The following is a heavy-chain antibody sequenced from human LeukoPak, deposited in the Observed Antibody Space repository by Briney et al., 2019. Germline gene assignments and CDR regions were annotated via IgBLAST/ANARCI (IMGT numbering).Heavy chain of an antibody. CDR1: GYTFTSYG. J-gene: IGHJ2*01. CDR3: ARTQISVYYPSYHWYCDL. Sequence: ASVKVSCKASGYTFTSYGISCVRQAPGQGLEWMGWISAYNGNTNYAQKLQGRVTMTTDTSTSTAYMELRSLRSDDTAVYYCARTQISVYYPSYHWYCDLWGRGTLVSVSS. D-gene: IGHD3-22*01. CDR2: ISAYNGNT. V-gene: IGHV1-18*01.